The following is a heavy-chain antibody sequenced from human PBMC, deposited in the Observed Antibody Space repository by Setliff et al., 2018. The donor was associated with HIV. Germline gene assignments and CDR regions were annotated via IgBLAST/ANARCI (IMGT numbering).Heavy chain of an antibody. CDR1: RFPFSTYW. V-gene: IGHV3-7*01. Sequence: PGGSLRLSCAASRFPFSTYWMSWVRQAPGKGLEWVANIKLDGSEKYYVDSVKGRFTISRDNAKNSLSLQMNSLRAEDTAVYYCAREVSWFFDLWGRGTLVTVSS. CDR3: AREVSWFFDL. CDR2: IKLDGSEK. J-gene: IGHJ2*01.